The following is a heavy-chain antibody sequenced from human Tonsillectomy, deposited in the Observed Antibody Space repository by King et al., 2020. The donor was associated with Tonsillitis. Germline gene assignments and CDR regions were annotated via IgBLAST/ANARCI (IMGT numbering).Heavy chain of an antibody. Sequence: VQLVESGGGLVKPGGSLRLSCAASGFTFSDHYMNWIRQAPGKGLEWVSYISSSSTYINYADSVKCRFTISRDNAKNSLYLQMNSLRAEDTAVYYCARDLVTTTNWFDPWGQGTLVTVSS. J-gene: IGHJ5*02. CDR1: GFTFSDHY. V-gene: IGHV3-11*05. CDR3: ARDLVTTTNWFDP. D-gene: IGHD5-12*01. CDR2: ISSSSTYI.